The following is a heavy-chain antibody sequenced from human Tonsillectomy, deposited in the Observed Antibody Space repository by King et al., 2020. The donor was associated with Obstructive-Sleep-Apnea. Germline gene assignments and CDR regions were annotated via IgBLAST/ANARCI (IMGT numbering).Heavy chain of an antibody. J-gene: IGHJ6*02. CDR2: ISSSSSTI. CDR1: GFTFSRYS. Sequence: VQLVESGGGLVQPGGALRLSCAASGFTFSRYSMNWVRQAPGKGREWVSYISSSSSTIYYADAVKGRFTISRDNAKHSLCLQLNSLRAADTAVYYFSSDLPGTTCSWAPPYFYYGMDVWGQGTTVTVSS. V-gene: IGHV3-48*04. CDR3: SSDLPGTTCSWAPPYFYYGMDV. D-gene: IGHD1-7*01.